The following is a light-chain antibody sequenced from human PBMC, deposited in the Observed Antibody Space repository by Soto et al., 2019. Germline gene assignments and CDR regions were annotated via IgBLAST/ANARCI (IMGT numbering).Light chain of an antibody. CDR2: EVS. CDR1: SSDVGGYNY. J-gene: IGLJ1*01. CDR3: SSYTSSNTFYV. Sequence: QSVLTQPASVSGSPGQSITISCTGISSDVGGYNYVSWYQQHPGKAPKLLIYEVSNRPSGVSNRFSGSKSGNTASLTISGLQAEDEADYYCSSYTSSNTFYVFGTGTKVTVL. V-gene: IGLV2-14*01.